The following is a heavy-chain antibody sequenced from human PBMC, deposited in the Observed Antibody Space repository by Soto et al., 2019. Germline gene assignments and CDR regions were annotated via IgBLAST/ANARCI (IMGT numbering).Heavy chain of an antibody. D-gene: IGHD3-22*01. CDR2: ISSSSSYI. V-gene: IGHV3-21*01. CDR1: GFTFSSYS. J-gene: IGHJ4*02. Sequence: PGGSLRLSCAASGFTFSSYSMNWVRQAPGKGLEWVSSISSSSSYIYYADSVKGRFTISRDDAKNSLYLQMNSLRAEDTAVYYCARDPRVYYDSSGYYESRHFDYWGQGTLVTVSS. CDR3: ARDPRVYYDSSGYYESRHFDY.